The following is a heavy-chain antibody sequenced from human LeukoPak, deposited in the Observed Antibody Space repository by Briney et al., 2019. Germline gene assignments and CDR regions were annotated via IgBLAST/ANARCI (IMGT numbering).Heavy chain of an antibody. CDR3: ARAIRITMVRGVNPYYMDV. D-gene: IGHD3-10*01. Sequence: ASVKVSCKASGYTFTSYYMHWVRQAPGQGLEWMGLINPTGGSTGYAQKFQGRVTMTRNTSISTAYMELSSLRSEDTAVYYCARAIRITMVRGVNPYYMDVWGKGTTVTISS. V-gene: IGHV1-46*01. J-gene: IGHJ6*03. CDR1: GYTFTSYY. CDR2: INPTGGST.